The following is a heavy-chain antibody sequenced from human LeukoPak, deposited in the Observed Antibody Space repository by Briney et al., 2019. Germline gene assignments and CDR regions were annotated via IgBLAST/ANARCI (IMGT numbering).Heavy chain of an antibody. CDR3: ARQIWHHYSPS. CDR1: GGSLSNSASY. CDR2: VHYSGST. J-gene: IGHJ5*02. Sequence: SETLSLTCDVYGGSLSNSASYWGWIRQPPGKGLEWIATVHYSGSTFYSPSLKSRVAISVDTSKSQFSLKLGSVTATDTAVYYCARQIWHHYSPSWGQGVLVTVSS. D-gene: IGHD4-11*01. V-gene: IGHV4-39*01.